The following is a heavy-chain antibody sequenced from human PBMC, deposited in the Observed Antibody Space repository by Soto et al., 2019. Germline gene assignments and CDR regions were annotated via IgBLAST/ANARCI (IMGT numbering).Heavy chain of an antibody. J-gene: IGHJ4*02. Sequence: SQTLSLTCAISGDSVSSTSAAWSWIRQSPSRGLEWLGRTYYRSKWYSDYAVSVKSRITNNPDTSKNQFSLQLNSVTPEDTAVYYCARGSYYSGWVWGQGTLVTVSS. D-gene: IGHD6-19*01. CDR2: TYYRSKWYS. V-gene: IGHV6-1*01. CDR3: ARGSYYSGWV. CDR1: GDSVSSTSAA.